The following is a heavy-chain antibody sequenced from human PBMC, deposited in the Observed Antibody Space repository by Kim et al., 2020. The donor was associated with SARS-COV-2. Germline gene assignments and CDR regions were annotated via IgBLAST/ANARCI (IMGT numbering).Heavy chain of an antibody. J-gene: IGHJ4*02. CDR1: GASISTPSYY. Sequence: SETLSLTCSVSGASISTPSYYWGWFRQSPGRGLEWIGHIYYSGTSYYTSSLKSRVTVSVNTSESQFFLRLTSVSAADTAVYFCARLSALKDVFVFWGRG. CDR3: ARLSALKDVFVF. CDR2: IYYSGTS. V-gene: IGHV4-39*01. D-gene: IGHD3-16*01.